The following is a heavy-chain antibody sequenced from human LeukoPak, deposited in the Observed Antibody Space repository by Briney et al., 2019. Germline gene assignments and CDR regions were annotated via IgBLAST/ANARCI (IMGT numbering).Heavy chain of an antibody. V-gene: IGHV3-21*01. CDR2: ISSSSSYI. J-gene: IGHJ6*03. D-gene: IGHD4-17*01. CDR3: ASATVTKDAMDV. CDR1: GFTFSSYS. Sequence: GGSLRLSCAASGFTFSSYSMNWVRQAPGKGLEWVSSISSSSSYIYYADSAKGRFTISRDNAKNTLYLQMNSLRAEDTAVYYCASATVTKDAMDVWGKGTTVTVSS.